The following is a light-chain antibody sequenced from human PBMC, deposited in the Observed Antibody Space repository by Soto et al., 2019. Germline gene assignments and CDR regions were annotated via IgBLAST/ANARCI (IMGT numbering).Light chain of an antibody. V-gene: IGKV1-13*02. CDR2: DAS. CDR3: QQFQSYALT. Sequence: AIQLTKSPSPLSASVGDRVTITCRASQGISSALAWYQHKPGRAPRLLIYDASSLQSGVSSRFSGSGSGADFTLTISSLQPEDFATYYCQQFQSYALTFGGGTKLEIK. J-gene: IGKJ4*01. CDR1: QGISSA.